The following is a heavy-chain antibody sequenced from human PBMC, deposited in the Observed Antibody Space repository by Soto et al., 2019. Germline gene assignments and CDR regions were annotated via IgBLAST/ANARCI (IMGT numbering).Heavy chain of an antibody. CDR3: AKASDVLRYFDWFTSPFDY. Sequence: PGGSLRLSCAASGFTFSSYAMSWVRQAPGKGLEWVSAISGSGGSTYYADSVKGRFTISRDSSKNTLYLQMNSLRAEDTAVYYCAKASDVLRYFDWFTSPFDYWGQGTLVTVSS. J-gene: IGHJ4*02. CDR1: GFTFSSYA. CDR2: ISGSGGST. V-gene: IGHV3-23*01. D-gene: IGHD3-9*01.